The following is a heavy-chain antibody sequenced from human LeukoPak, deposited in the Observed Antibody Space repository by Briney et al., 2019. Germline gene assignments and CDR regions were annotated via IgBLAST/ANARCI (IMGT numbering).Heavy chain of an antibody. J-gene: IGHJ4*02. Sequence: TGGSLRLSCAASGFTFSSYAMSWVRQAPGKGLEWVSSISSSGGSTYYADSVKGRFTISRDNSKNTLYLEMNSLRAEDTAVYYCAKEESELIRRYSFDYWGQGTLVTVSS. V-gene: IGHV3-23*01. CDR1: GFTFSSYA. CDR3: AKEESELIRRYSFDY. D-gene: IGHD3-16*01. CDR2: ISSSGGST.